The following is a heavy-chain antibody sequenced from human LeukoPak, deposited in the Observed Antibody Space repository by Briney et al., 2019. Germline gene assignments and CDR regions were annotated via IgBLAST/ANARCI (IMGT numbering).Heavy chain of an antibody. V-gene: IGHV3-9*03. CDR3: AKDGALGAFDI. CDR2: ISWNSGSI. J-gene: IGHJ3*02. Sequence: GRSLRLSCAAPGFTFDDYAMHWVRQAPGKGLEWASGISWNSGSIGYADSVKGRFTISRDNAKNSLYLQMNSLRAEDMALYYCAKDGALGAFDIWGQGTMVTVSS. CDR1: GFTFDDYA.